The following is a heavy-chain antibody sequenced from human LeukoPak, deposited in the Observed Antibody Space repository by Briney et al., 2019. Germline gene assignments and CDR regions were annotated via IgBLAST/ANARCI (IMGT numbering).Heavy chain of an antibody. J-gene: IGHJ6*03. CDR3: ARDSPITIVREGLYYYYMDV. Sequence: SETLSLTCTVSGGSISSYYWSWSRQPPGKGLEWVGDIYYSVATNYNPSLKSRVTISVEASNNQFSVKMSSVTAADTAVYYCARDSPITIVREGLYYYYMDVWGKGTTVSISS. CDR1: GGSISSYY. D-gene: IGHD3-10*01. V-gene: IGHV4-59*01. CDR2: IYYSVAT.